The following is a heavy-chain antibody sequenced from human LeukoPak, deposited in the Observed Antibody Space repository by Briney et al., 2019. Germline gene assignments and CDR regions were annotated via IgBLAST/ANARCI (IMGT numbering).Heavy chain of an antibody. CDR3: ARAPTIFGVVIFYFGH. CDR2: IYYSRST. CDR1: GGSISSYY. Sequence: SETLSHTCTVSGGSISSYYWSWIRQPPGKGLEWIGYIYYSRSTNYNPSLKSRVTISVDTSKNQFSLKLSSVTAADTAVYYCARAPTIFGVVIFYFGHWGQEYLDRVSS. D-gene: IGHD3-3*01. V-gene: IGHV4-59*01. J-gene: IGHJ4*02.